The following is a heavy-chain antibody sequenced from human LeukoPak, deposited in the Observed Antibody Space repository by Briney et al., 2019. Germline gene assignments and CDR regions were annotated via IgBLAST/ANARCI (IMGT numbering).Heavy chain of an antibody. J-gene: IGHJ4*02. CDR2: ISSSSTMI. CDR3: ARYLAGEYYFDY. Sequence: GGSLRLSCAASGFTFSRYTMNWVRQAPGKGLEWISDISSSSTMIYYADSVKGRFTTSRDNAKNSLYLQMNSLRAEDTAVYYCARYLAGEYYFDYWGQGTLVTVSS. CDR1: GFTFSRYT. V-gene: IGHV3-48*04. D-gene: IGHD6-6*01.